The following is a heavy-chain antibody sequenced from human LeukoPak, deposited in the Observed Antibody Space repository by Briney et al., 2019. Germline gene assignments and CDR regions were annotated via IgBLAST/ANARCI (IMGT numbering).Heavy chain of an antibody. CDR1: QSIFSTYG. CDR3: ARDFPGTTPFVY. Sequence: GASVKASCKASQSIFSTYGIRSVREAPGQGLEWMGWISAKNGDTNYIQKFRGRVTMTTDTSTSTAYMELWSLRSDDTAVYYCARDFPGTTPFVYCGQGTLVTVS. CDR2: ISAKNGDT. V-gene: IGHV1-18*01. D-gene: IGHD1-7*01. J-gene: IGHJ4*02.